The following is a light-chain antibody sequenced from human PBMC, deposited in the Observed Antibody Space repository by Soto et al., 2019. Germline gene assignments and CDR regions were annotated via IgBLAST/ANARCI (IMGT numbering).Light chain of an antibody. CDR2: DAS. V-gene: IGKV3-20*01. J-gene: IGKJ5*01. Sequence: EIVLTQSPGTLSLSPGERATLSCRASQSVGTYFLAWYQQKPGQAPRLLIYDASSRATGIPDRFSGSGSGTDFTLTISRLEPEDFAVFYCQHYGSSPGTFGQGTRLEIK. CDR3: QHYGSSPGT. CDR1: QSVGTYF.